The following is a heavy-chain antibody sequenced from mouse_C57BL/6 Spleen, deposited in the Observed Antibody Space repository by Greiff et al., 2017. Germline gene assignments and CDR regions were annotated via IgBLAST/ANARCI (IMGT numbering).Heavy chain of an antibody. V-gene: IGHV1-59*01. D-gene: IGHD1-1*01. CDR1: GYTFTSYW. CDR3: AAGSSSDYFDY. Sequence: QVQLQQPGAELVRPGTSVKLSCKASGYTFTSYWMHWVKQRPGQGLEWIGVIDPSDSYTNYNQKFKGKATLSVDTSYSTAYMQLSSLKSEDSAVYYCAAGSSSDYFDYWGQGTTLTVSS. CDR2: IDPSDSYT. J-gene: IGHJ2*01.